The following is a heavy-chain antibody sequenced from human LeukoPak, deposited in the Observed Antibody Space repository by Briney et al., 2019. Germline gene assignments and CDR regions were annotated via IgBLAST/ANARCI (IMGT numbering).Heavy chain of an antibody. D-gene: IGHD4/OR15-4a*01. Sequence: PGGSLRLSCAASGFTFDDYGMSWVRQAPGKGLEWVSGINWNGGSTGYADSVKGRFTISRDNAKNSLYLQMNSLRAEDTALYYCARDYGGTGGDAFDIWGQGTMVIVSS. J-gene: IGHJ3*02. CDR3: ARDYGGTGGDAFDI. V-gene: IGHV3-20*04. CDR2: INWNGGST. CDR1: GFTFDDYG.